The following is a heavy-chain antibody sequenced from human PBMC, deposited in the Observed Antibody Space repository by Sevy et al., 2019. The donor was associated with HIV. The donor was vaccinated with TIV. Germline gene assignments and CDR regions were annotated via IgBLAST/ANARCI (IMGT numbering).Heavy chain of an antibody. CDR1: GGSISSYY. CDR2: IYYSGST. D-gene: IGHD2-2*01. Sequence: SETLSLTCTVSGGSISSYYWSWIRQPPGKGLEWIGYIYYSGSTNYNPSPQSRVTISVDTSKNQFSLKLGSVTAADTAVYYCARDMLGYCSSTSCYAEGYFDYWGQGTLVTVSS. CDR3: ARDMLGYCSSTSCYAEGYFDY. V-gene: IGHV4-59*01. J-gene: IGHJ4*02.